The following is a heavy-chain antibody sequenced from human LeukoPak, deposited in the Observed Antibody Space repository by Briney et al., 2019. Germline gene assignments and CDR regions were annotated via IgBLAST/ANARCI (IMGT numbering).Heavy chain of an antibody. CDR3: AKTSGSTRSYFDY. CDR2: ISGSGGST. CDR1: GFTFSSYA. Sequence: PGGSLRLSCAASGFTFSSYAMSWVRQAPGKGLEWVSAISGSGGSTYYADSVKGRFTISRNNSKNTLYLQMNSLRAEDTAVYYCAKTSGSTRSYFDYWGQGTLVTVSS. D-gene: IGHD3-3*01. V-gene: IGHV3-23*01. J-gene: IGHJ4*02.